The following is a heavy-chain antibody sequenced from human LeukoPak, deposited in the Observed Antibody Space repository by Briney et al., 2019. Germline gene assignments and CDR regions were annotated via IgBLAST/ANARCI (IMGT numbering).Heavy chain of an antibody. CDR1: GFTFGIYA. CDR2: IGPSGSNI. V-gene: IGHV3-48*01. CDR3: ARDFRFLDDY. Sequence: GSLRLSCAASGFTFGIYAMNWVRQAPGKGLEWVSYIGPSGSNIYYADSVKGRFTISRDNAKDSLYLQMNSLRAEDTAVYYCARDFRFLDDYWGQGTLVTVSS. D-gene: IGHD3-3*01. J-gene: IGHJ4*02.